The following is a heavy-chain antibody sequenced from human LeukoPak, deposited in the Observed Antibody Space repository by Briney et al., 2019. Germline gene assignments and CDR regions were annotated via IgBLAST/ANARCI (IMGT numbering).Heavy chain of an antibody. CDR2: INPNSGGT. CDR1: GYTFTGYY. D-gene: IGHD3-10*01. CDR3: ARELLWFGELIDY. V-gene: IGHV1-2*02. J-gene: IGHJ4*02. Sequence: ASVNVSCKASGYTFTGYYVHWVRRAPGRGLGWMGWINPNSGGTNHAQKFQGRVTMTRDTSISTAYMELSRLRSDDTAVYYCARELLWFGELIDYWGQGTLVTVSS.